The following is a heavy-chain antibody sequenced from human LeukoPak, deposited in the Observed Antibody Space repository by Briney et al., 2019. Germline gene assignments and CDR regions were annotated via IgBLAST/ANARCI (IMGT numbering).Heavy chain of an antibody. CDR2: IKSKTDGGTT. D-gene: IGHD2-21*02. CDR3: TGDPRVSAFDI. V-gene: IGHV3-15*01. Sequence: GGSLRLSCAASGFTFSNAWMSWVRQAPGKGLEWVGRIKSKTDGGTTDYAAPVKGRFTISRDDSKNTLYLQMNSLKTEDTAVYYCTGDPRVSAFDIWGQGTMVTVSS. CDR1: GFTFSNAW. J-gene: IGHJ3*02.